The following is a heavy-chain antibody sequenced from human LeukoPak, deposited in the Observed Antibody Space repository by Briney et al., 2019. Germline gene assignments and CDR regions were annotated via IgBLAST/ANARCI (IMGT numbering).Heavy chain of an antibody. J-gene: IGHJ3*02. CDR3: ARDHSISGGWWGSDAFDI. CDR1: GYTLIELS. Sequence: ASVKVSCKVSGYTLIELSMHWVRQAPGKGLEWMGIINPSGGSTSYAQKFQGRVTMTRDMSTSTVYMELSSLRSEDTAVYYCARDHSISGGWWGSDAFDIWGQGTMVTVSS. V-gene: IGHV1-46*01. CDR2: INPSGGST. D-gene: IGHD6-19*01.